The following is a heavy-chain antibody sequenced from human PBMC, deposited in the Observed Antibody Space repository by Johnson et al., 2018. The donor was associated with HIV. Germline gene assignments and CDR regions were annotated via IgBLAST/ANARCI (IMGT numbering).Heavy chain of an antibody. J-gene: IGHJ3*02. V-gene: IGHV3-66*01. CDR3: ARVPYSSGWYSAFDI. D-gene: IGHD6-19*01. CDR1: GFSVSNNY. Sequence: VQLVESGGGLVQPGGSLRLSCGASGFSVSNNYMNWVRQAPGKGLEWVSVIYSGGSTYYADSVRGRFTISRDNSRNTLYLQMSSLRVEDTAVYYCARVPYSSGWYSAFDIWGQGTMVTVSS. CDR2: IYSGGST.